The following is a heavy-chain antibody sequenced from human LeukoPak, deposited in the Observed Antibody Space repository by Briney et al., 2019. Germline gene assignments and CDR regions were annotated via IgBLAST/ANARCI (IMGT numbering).Heavy chain of an antibody. V-gene: IGHV1-46*01. CDR3: V. CDR1: GYLFTNHF. CDR2: ISPSGDTT. Sequence: ASGKVSRKAPGYLFTNHFVHWVRQAPGQGLQWMGIISPSGDTTTYAQKFVGRVTLTRDTSTSTVYLDLRSLESEDTALYFDVWGQGIQVTVSS. J-gene: IGHJ4*02.